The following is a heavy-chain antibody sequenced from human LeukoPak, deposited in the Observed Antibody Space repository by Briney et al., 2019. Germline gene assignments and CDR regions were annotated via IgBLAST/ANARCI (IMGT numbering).Heavy chain of an antibody. CDR2: INQEGTER. CDR1: GLTFRSFW. Sequence: GGSLRLSCTVSGLTFRSFWMSWVRQAPGKALEWVANINQEGTERYFVDSVRGRFTISRDNAKNSLYLQMNSLRAEDTAVYYCARDRRSYDFGRYYFDYWGQGTLVTVSS. V-gene: IGHV3-7*01. J-gene: IGHJ4*02. CDR3: ARDRRSYDFGRYYFDY. D-gene: IGHD3-3*01.